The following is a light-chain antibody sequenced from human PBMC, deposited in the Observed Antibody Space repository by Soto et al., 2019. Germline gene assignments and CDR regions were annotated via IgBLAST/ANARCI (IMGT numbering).Light chain of an antibody. CDR3: QQRSYWPLT. CDR1: QSVSSF. V-gene: IGKV3-11*01. CDR2: YAS. Sequence: EIVLTQSPATLSLSPGERATLSCRASQSVSSFLAWYQQKPGQAPRLLIYYASNRATGIPARFSGSGSGTDFTLTISSLEPEDFAIYYCQQRSYWPLTFGGGTKVEIK. J-gene: IGKJ4*01.